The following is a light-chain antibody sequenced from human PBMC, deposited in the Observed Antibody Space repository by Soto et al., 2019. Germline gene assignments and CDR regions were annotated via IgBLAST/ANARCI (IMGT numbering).Light chain of an antibody. V-gene: IGKV3-20*01. CDR1: QSVGNNF. Sequence: EIVLTQSPGTLSLSPGERAALSCRASQSVGNNFLGWYQQKPGPSPRLLIYHATNRATGIPDRFSGTASGTDFTLTISRLEPEVFAVYYCHQYASSPLTFGGGTKVEIK. CDR3: HQYASSPLT. CDR2: HAT. J-gene: IGKJ4*01.